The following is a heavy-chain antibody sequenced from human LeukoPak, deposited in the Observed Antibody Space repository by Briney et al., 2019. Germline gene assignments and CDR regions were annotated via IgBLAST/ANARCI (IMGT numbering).Heavy chain of an antibody. V-gene: IGHV4-39*02. Sequence: SETLSLTCTVSGGSISSGEYYWSWIRQPPGKGLEWIGEINDRGSTNYKPSLKSRVAISIDTSKNHLSLKLSSVTAADTAVYYCARAGLMMTTYKRWFDPWGQGSLVTVSS. CDR2: INDRGST. CDR1: GGSISSGEYY. J-gene: IGHJ5*02. D-gene: IGHD4-11*01. CDR3: ARAGLMMTTYKRWFDP.